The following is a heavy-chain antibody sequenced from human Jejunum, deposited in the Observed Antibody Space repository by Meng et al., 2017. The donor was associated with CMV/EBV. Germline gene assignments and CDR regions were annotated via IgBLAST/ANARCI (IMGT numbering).Heavy chain of an antibody. CDR3: ARECVGEAYDCQWNYWFDP. D-gene: IGHD3-16*01. CDR1: GGPISGYY. J-gene: IGHJ5*02. CDR2: FHPGGTT. V-gene: IGHV4-4*07. Sequence: AQRHESGPGLVRSSETLSLTCSVSGGPISGYYWSWVRQPAGKRLEWIGRFHPGGTTNYNPSLENRITVSVDSSKNQFFLKLTSVTAADTAIYYCARECVGEAYDCQWNYWFDPWGRGTLVTVSS.